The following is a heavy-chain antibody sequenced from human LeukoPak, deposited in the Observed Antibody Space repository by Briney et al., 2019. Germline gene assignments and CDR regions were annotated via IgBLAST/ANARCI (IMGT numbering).Heavy chain of an antibody. J-gene: IGHJ3*02. CDR1: GFIFSRYS. Sequence: GGSLRLSCAASGFIFSRYSMNWVRQAPGKGLEWVSYISSSSSTIYYADSVKGRFTISRDNAKNSLYLQMNSLRAEDTAVYYCARDRYCSSTSCYKIDAFDIWGQGTMVTVSS. CDR3: ARDRYCSSTSCYKIDAFDI. D-gene: IGHD2-2*02. CDR2: ISSSSSTI. V-gene: IGHV3-48*01.